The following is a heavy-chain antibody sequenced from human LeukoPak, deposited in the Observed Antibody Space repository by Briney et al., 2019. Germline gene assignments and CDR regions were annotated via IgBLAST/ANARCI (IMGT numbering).Heavy chain of an antibody. CDR1: GYSFTTYW. J-gene: IGHJ1*01. CDR3: ARLTTVTTGRQYFQH. CDR2: IYPGDSDT. Sequence: GESLKISCKASGYSFTTYWIGRVRQMPGKGLEWMGIIYPGDSDTKYSPSFQGQVTISADKSISTAYLQWNSLKASDTAVYYCARLTTVTTGRQYFQHWGQGTLVTVSS. D-gene: IGHD4-17*01. V-gene: IGHV5-51*01.